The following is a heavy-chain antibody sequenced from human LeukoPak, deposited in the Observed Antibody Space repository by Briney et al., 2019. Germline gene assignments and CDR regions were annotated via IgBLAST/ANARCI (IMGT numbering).Heavy chain of an antibody. CDR3: ASRYCSGGSCLFDY. V-gene: IGHV4-34*01. CDR2: INHSGST. CDR1: GGSFSGYH. D-gene: IGHD2-15*01. Sequence: SETLSLTCAVYGGSFSGYHWSWIRQPPGKGLEWIGEINHSGSTNYNPSLKSRVTVSVDTSKNQFSLKLSSVTAADTAVYYCASRYCSGGSCLFDYWGQGTLVTVSS. J-gene: IGHJ4*02.